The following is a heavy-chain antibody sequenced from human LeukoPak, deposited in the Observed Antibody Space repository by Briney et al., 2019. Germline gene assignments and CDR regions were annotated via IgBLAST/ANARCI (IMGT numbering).Heavy chain of an antibody. J-gene: IGHJ6*03. CDR1: GYTFTSYY. D-gene: IGHD3-9*01. CDR3: ASALSRNFDWLSTYYMDV. V-gene: IGHV1-46*01. CDR2: INPSGGST. Sequence: GASVKVSCKASGYTFTSYYMHWVRQAPGQGLEWMGMINPSGGSTSYAQKFQGRVTMTRDKSTSTVYRELSSLRSEDTAVYYCASALSRNFDWLSTYYMDVWGKGTTVTVSS.